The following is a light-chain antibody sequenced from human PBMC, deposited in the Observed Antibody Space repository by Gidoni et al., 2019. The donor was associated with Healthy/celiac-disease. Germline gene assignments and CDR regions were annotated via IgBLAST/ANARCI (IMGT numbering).Light chain of an antibody. V-gene: IGKV1-39*01. Sequence: DIHMTQSPSSLSASVGDRVTITCRSSQGTSSYLNWYQQKPGKAPKLLIYAASSLQSGVPSRCSGSGSGADFTLTISSLQPEDFATYYMQHGYSTPPTFGQGTKVEIK. CDR1: QGTSSY. CDR3: QHGYSTPPT. CDR2: AAS. J-gene: IGKJ1*01.